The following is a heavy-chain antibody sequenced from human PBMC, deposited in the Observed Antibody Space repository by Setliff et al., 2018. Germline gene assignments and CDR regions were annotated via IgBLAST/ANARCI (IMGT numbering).Heavy chain of an antibody. CDR3: ARHVGSRSRGYKYYYYYMDSLKTEGTAVYYCTTDRAGCYGTTCFNAFEI. J-gene: IGHJ3*02. Sequence: SETLSLTCTVSGGSLRGNAIFWGWIRQPPGKGLEWIGSIYYTGDPYYNPSLKSRVTMSVDTSRNQLSLKLTSVTAADTAVYYCARHVGSRSRGYKYYYYYMDSLKTEGTAVYYCTTDRAGCYGTTCFNAFEIWGHGTMVTVSS. V-gene: IGHV4-39*01. CDR2: IYYTGDP. CDR1: GGSLRGNAIF. D-gene: IGHD2-2*01.